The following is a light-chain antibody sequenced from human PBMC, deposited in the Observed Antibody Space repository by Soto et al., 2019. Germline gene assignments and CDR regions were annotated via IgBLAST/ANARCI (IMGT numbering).Light chain of an antibody. CDR1: SSDVGGYNY. J-gene: IGLJ1*01. Sequence: QSVLTQPASVSGSPGQSITISCTGTSSDVGGYNYVSWYQQHPGKAPKLMIYEVSNRPSGVSIRFSGSKSGNTASLTISGLQAEDEADYYCSSHTSSTSLDVFGTGTKVTVL. CDR2: EVS. CDR3: SSHTSSTSLDV. V-gene: IGLV2-14*01.